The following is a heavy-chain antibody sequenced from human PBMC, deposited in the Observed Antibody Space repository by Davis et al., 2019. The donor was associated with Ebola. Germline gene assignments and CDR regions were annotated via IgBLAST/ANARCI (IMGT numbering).Heavy chain of an antibody. V-gene: IGHV5-51*01. D-gene: IGHD6-19*01. CDR1: GYIFTSYW. CDR2: IYPGDSDT. J-gene: IGHJ6*03. Sequence: GESLKISCKGSGYIFTSYWIGWVRQMPGKGLEWMGIIYPGDSDTRYSPSFQGQVTISADKSISTAYLQWSSLKASDTAMYYCARSGWYPYYYYYMDVWGKGTTVTVSS. CDR3: ARSGWYPYYYYYMDV.